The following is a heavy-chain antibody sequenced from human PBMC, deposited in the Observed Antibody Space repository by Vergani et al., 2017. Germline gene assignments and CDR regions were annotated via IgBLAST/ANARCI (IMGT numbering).Heavy chain of an antibody. J-gene: IGHJ6*01. CDR2: INHRGST. CDR3: AREKQDYDFWSGYYGYYYYGMDV. D-gene: IGHD3-3*01. V-gene: IGHV4-34*01. CDR1: GGPFSGYY. Sequence: QVQLQQWGAGLLKPSETLSLTCAVYGGPFSGYYWSWIRQPPGKGLEWIGEINHRGSTNYNPSLKSRVTISVDTSKNQLSLKLSSVTSADTAVYYCAREKQDYDFWSGYYGYYYYGMDVWGQGTTVTVSS.